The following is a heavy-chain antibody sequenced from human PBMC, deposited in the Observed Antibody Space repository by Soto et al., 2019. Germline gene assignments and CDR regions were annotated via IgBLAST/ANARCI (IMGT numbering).Heavy chain of an antibody. Sequence: SEPLSLTCSVSGGTIIGYYWTWIRQPAGKGLEWIGRIYSSGNTKYNPSLQSRVTMSLDTSNNQFSLRLTSVTAADTAVYYCARGQRFSDWFDPWGHGTLVTVSS. CDR3: ARGQRFSDWFDP. V-gene: IGHV4-4*07. D-gene: IGHD3-3*01. CDR2: IYSSGNT. J-gene: IGHJ5*02. CDR1: GGTIIGYY.